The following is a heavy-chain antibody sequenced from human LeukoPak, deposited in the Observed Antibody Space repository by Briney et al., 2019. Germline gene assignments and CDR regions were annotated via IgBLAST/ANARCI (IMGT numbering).Heavy chain of an antibody. V-gene: IGHV3-15*01. CDR1: GFAFSSYA. CDR3: STTYYYDSSEGY. Sequence: GGSLRLSCAASGFAFSSYAMSWVRQAPGKGLEWVGRIKSKTDGGTTDYAAPVKGRFTISRDDSKNTLYLQMNSLKTEDTAVYYCSTTYYYDSSEGYWGQGTLVTVSS. CDR2: IKSKTDGGTT. J-gene: IGHJ4*02. D-gene: IGHD3-22*01.